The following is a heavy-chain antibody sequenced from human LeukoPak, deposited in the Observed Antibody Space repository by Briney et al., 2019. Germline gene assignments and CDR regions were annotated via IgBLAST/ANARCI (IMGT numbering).Heavy chain of an antibody. CDR3: ARGSRGRRQFGVVDL. V-gene: IGHV4-38-2*01. D-gene: IGHD2-15*01. CDR2: IYHSGST. CDR1: GYSISSGYY. Sequence: SETLSLTCAVSGYSISSGYYWGWIRQPPGKGLEWIGSIYHSGSTYYNPSLKSRITISVDTSKNQFSLKLSSVTAADTAVYYCARGSRGRRQFGVVDLWGRGTLVTVSS. J-gene: IGHJ2*01.